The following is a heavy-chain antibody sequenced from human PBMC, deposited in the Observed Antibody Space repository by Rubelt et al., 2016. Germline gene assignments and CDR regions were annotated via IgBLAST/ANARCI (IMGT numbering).Heavy chain of an antibody. CDR2: INDSGST. D-gene: IGHD6-19*01. Sequence: QVQLQQWGAGLLKPSETLSLTCAVYGGSFSGYYWSWIRQPPGKGLEWIGEINDSGSTNYNPSLKCRVTISGETSKNQFALKLSAVTAADTAVYYCARASLAVAGRYWGFDYWGQGTLVTVSS. CDR1: GGSFSGYY. CDR3: ARASLAVAGRYWGFDY. V-gene: IGHV4-34*01. J-gene: IGHJ4*02.